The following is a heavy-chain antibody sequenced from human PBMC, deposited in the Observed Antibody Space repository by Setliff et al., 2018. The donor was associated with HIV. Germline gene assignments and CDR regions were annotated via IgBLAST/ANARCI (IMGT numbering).Heavy chain of an antibody. CDR3: ARRAGHTNYFYYMDV. CDR1: GGTFSSYA. V-gene: IGHV1-69*10. D-gene: IGHD6-19*01. Sequence: ASVKVSCKSSGGTFSSYAISWVRQAPGQGLEWMGGIIPTLGSANYAQKFQGRVTITADKSTSTAYMELSSLGSEDTAVYYCARRAGHTNYFYYMDVWGKGTTVTVSS. J-gene: IGHJ6*03. CDR2: IIPTLGSA.